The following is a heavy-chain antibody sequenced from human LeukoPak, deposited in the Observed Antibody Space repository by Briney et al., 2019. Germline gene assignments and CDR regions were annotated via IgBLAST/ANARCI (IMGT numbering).Heavy chain of an antibody. J-gene: IGHJ1*01. CDR3: ARDSTPMTTFLEYFQH. CDR1: GYTLTELS. V-gene: IGHV1-46*01. Sequence: ASVKVSCKVSGYTLTELSMHWERQAPGQGLEWMGIINPSGGSTSYAQKFQGRVTMTRDTSTSTVYMELSSLRSEDTAVYYCARDSTPMTTFLEYFQHWGQGTLVTVSS. D-gene: IGHD2/OR15-2a*01. CDR2: INPSGGST.